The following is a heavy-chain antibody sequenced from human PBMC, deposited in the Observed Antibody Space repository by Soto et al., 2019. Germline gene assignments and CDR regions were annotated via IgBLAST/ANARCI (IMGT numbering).Heavy chain of an antibody. CDR2: FDPEDDEI. J-gene: IGHJ4*02. Sequence: ASVKVSCKVSGDTLTELSIHWVRQAPGKGLEWMVRFDPEDDEIVYAQKFQGRVTMTEDTSIDTSDMKVTSLTSEDTAVYYCATERLGFCDSDNCYRHYFDSWGQGTLVTVSS. CDR3: ATERLGFCDSDNCYRHYFDS. V-gene: IGHV1-24*01. CDR1: GDTLTELS. D-gene: IGHD2-21*02.